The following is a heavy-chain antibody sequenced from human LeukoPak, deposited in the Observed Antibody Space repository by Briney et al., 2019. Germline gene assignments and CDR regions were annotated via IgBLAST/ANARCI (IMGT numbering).Heavy chain of an antibody. CDR1: GGTFSSYA. V-gene: IGHV1-69*13. CDR3: AREKYSYAPILGY. Sequence: SVKVSCKASGGTFSSYAISWVRQAPGQGLEGMGGIIPIFGTANYAQKFQGRVTITADESTSTAYMELSSLRSEDTAVYYCAREKYSYAPILGYWGQGTLVTVSS. CDR2: IIPIFGTA. J-gene: IGHJ4*02. D-gene: IGHD5-18*01.